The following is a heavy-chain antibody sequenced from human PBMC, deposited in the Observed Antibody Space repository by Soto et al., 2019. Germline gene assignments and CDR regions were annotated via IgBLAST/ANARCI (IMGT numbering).Heavy chain of an antibody. Sequence: EVQLLESGGGLVQPGGSLRLSCAASGFTFSSYAMSWVRQAPGKGVEWVSAISRSGGSTYYADSVKGRFTISRDNYKNTLYLQMNSLRAEDTAVYYCAKFWTAAGTFVFRYGYFQHWGQGTLVTVSS. J-gene: IGHJ1*01. CDR1: GFTFSSYA. V-gene: IGHV3-23*01. CDR2: ISRSGGST. CDR3: AKFWTAAGTFVFRYGYFQH. D-gene: IGHD6-13*01.